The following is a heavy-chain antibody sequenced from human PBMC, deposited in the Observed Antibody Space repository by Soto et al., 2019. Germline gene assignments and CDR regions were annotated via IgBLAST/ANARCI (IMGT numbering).Heavy chain of an antibody. V-gene: IGHV4-30-4*01. CDR1: GGSISSGDYY. J-gene: IGHJ5*02. Sequence: LSLTCTVSGGSISSGDYYWSWIRQPPGKGLEWIGYIYYSGSTYYNPSLKSRVTISVDTSKNQFSLKLSSVTAADTAVYYCARETIGFDWLLSPNWFDPWGQGTLVTVSS. D-gene: IGHD3-9*01. CDR2: IYYSGST. CDR3: ARETIGFDWLLSPNWFDP.